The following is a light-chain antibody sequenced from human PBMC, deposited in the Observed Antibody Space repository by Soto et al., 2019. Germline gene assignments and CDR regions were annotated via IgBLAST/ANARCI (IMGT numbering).Light chain of an antibody. CDR2: GVS. CDR3: SSYTSSSTLLYV. V-gene: IGLV2-14*01. Sequence: QSALTQPASGSGSPGQSITISCTGTSSDVGGYNYVSWYQQHPGKAPKLMIYGVSNRPSGVSNRFSGSKSGNTASLTISGLQAEDEADYYCSSYTSSSTLLYVFGTGTKVTVL. CDR1: SSDVGGYNY. J-gene: IGLJ1*01.